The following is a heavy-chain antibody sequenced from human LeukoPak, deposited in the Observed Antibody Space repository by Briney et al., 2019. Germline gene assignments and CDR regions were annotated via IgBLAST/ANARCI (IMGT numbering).Heavy chain of an antibody. CDR3: ATGYSSTWYYFDY. Sequence: SETLSLTCTVSGDSISSYYWRWIRQPPGKGLEWIGYIYHSGSTNYNPSLKSRVTISADTSKDQFSLKLASVTAADTAVYYCATGYSSTWYYFDYRGQGTLVTVSS. J-gene: IGHJ4*02. D-gene: IGHD6-13*01. CDR2: IYHSGST. CDR1: GDSISSYY. V-gene: IGHV4-59*01.